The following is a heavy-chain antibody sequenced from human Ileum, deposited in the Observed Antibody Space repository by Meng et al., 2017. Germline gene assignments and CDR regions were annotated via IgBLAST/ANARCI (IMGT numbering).Heavy chain of an antibody. J-gene: IGHJ4*02. CDR1: GASVTSSHYQ. Sequence: LPDSVPGLVRPSETHSPTWTVSGASVTSSHYQLGWILQPPGKGLEWIGYASTNYNPSLKSRLTISLDTSKNQVSLKLTSVTAADTAVYYCARDHWGSLDYWGQGILVTVSS. CDR2: AST. V-gene: IGHV4-61*01. CDR3: ARDHWGSLDY. D-gene: IGHD7-27*01.